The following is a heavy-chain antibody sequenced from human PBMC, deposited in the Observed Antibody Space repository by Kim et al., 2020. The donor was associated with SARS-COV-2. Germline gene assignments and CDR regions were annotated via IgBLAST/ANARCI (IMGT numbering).Heavy chain of an antibody. CDR3: ARNRNYFYYMDV. Sequence: GGSLRLSCAASGFTVRTNYMSWVRLAPGKGLEWVSVIYSSGSTYYAASVKGRFTISRDNSKNTSYLQMSSLRVEDTAIYFCARNRNYFYYMDVWGKGTTV. V-gene: IGHV3-66*01. CDR1: GFTVRTNY. CDR2: IYSSGST. J-gene: IGHJ6*03.